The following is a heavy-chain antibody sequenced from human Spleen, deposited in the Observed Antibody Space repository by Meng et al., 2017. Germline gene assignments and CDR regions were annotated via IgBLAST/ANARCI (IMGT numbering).Heavy chain of an antibody. V-gene: IGHV3-15*01. CDR2: IKSKVNGGTT. Sequence: GESLKISCVASGITFRNLWMTWVRQAPGKGLEWVGRIKSKVNGGTTDFAAPVKGRFTISRDDSENTFYLQMNSLKTEDTAVYYCSGHVDYWGHGTLVTVSS. CDR1: GITFRNLW. CDR3: SGHVDY. J-gene: IGHJ4*01.